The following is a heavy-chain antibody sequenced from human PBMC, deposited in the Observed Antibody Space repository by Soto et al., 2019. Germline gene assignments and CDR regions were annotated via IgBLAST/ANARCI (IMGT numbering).Heavy chain of an antibody. CDR1: GFTVSSNY. V-gene: IGHV3-53*02. Sequence: EVQLVETGGGLIQPGGSLRLSCAASGFTVSSNYMSWVRQDPGKGLEWVSVIYSGGSTYYADSVKGRFTISRDNSKNTLYRQMNSLRAEDTAVYYCARRFQSRDGYNYYFWYFDLRGRGTLVTASS. CDR3: ARRFQSRDGYNYYFWYFDL. J-gene: IGHJ2*01. CDR2: IYSGGST. D-gene: IGHD5-12*01.